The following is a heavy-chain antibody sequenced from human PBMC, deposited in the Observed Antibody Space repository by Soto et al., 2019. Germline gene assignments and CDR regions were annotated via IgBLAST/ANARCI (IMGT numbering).Heavy chain of an antibody. J-gene: IGHJ5*02. V-gene: IGHV3-49*04. CDR2: IRSKAYGGTT. CDR3: TRDSRYCSSTRCGWFDP. D-gene: IGHD2-2*01. Sequence: GGSLRLSCTASGFTFGDYAMSWVRQAPGKGLEWVGFIRSKAYGGTTEYAASVKGRFTISRDDSKSIAYLQMNSLKTEDTAVYYCTRDSRYCSSTRCGWFDPWGQGTLVTVYS. CDR1: GFTFGDYA.